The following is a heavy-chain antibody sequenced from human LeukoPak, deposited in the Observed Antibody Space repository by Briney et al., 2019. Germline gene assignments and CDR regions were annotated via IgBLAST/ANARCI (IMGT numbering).Heavy chain of an antibody. J-gene: IGHJ4*02. D-gene: IGHD3-10*01. Sequence: ASVKVSCKASGGTFSRYAISWVRQAPGQGLEWMGGIIPIFGTADYAQKFQGRVTITTDESTSTAYMELSSLRSEDTAVYYCARDTIESTRGSGSSNFDYWGQGTLVTVSS. CDR1: GGTFSRYA. CDR3: ARDTIESTRGSGSSNFDY. CDR2: IIPIFGTA. V-gene: IGHV1-69*05.